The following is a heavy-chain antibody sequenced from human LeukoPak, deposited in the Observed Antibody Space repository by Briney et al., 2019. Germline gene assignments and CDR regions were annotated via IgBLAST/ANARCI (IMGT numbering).Heavy chain of an antibody. D-gene: IGHD1-26*01. V-gene: IGHV4-59*12. CDR3: ARSGPDSGKFWVFDY. CDR2: IYYSGTT. CDR1: GGYIRSYY. Sequence: PSETLSLTCTVSGGYIRSYYWSWIRQPPGKGLEWIGYIYYSGTTNYKPALKSRVAISVDTSKNQFSLKLSSVTASDTAVYYCARSGPDSGKFWVFDYWGQGTLVTVSS. J-gene: IGHJ4*02.